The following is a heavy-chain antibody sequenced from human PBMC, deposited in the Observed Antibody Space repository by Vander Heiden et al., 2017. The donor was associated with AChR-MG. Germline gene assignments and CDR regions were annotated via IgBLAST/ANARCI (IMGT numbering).Heavy chain of an antibody. CDR2: IRSKAYGGTT. Sequence: EVQLVESGGGLVQPGRSLRLSCTASGFTFGDYAMSWFRQAPGKGLEWVGFIRSKAYGGTTEYAASVKGRFTISRDDSKSIAYLQMNSLKTEDTAVYYCTRGRISSGWSYWFDPWGQGTQVTVSS. J-gene: IGHJ5*02. CDR3: TRGRISSGWSYWFDP. D-gene: IGHD6-19*01. V-gene: IGHV3-49*03. CDR1: GFTFGDYA.